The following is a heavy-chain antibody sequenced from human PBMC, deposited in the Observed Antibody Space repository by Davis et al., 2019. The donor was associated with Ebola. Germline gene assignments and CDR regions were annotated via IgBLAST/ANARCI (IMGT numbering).Heavy chain of an antibody. D-gene: IGHD3-22*01. J-gene: IGHJ4*02. V-gene: IGHV3-7*03. CDR3: ARDMFPVWLLFDY. Sequence: PGGSLRLSCAASGFTFSTYWMSWVRQAPGKGLEWVANIKQDGSEKYYVDSVKGRFTISRDNAKKSVYLQMNTLRAEDTAVYHCARDMFPVWLLFDYWGQGTLVTVSS. CDR1: GFTFSTYW. CDR2: IKQDGSEK.